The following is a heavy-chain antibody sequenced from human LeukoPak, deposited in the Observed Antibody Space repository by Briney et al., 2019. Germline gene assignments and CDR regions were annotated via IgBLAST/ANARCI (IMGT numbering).Heavy chain of an antibody. V-gene: IGHV1-69*04. D-gene: IGHD3-22*01. J-gene: IGHJ4*02. Sequence: GASVKVSCKASGGTFSSYAISWVRQAPGQGLEWMGRIIPILGIANYAQKFQGRVTITADKSTSTAYMELSSLRSEDTAVYYCARLGPKDYYDSSDYWGQGTLVTVSS. CDR3: ARLGPKDYYDSSDY. CDR1: GGTFSSYA. CDR2: IIPILGIA.